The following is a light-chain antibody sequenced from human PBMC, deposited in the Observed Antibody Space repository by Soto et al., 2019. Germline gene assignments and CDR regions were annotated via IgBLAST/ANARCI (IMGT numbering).Light chain of an antibody. Sequence: DIVMTQSPVSLPVTPGEPASISCRSSQSLLHSHGYTYLDWYVQKPGQSPQLLIYMGSTRASGVPDRINGSGSGTDFTLKISRVEAEDVGVYYCMQALQTPLTFGGGTRVEIK. V-gene: IGKV2-28*01. J-gene: IGKJ4*01. CDR1: QSLLHSHGYTY. CDR2: MGS. CDR3: MQALQTPLT.